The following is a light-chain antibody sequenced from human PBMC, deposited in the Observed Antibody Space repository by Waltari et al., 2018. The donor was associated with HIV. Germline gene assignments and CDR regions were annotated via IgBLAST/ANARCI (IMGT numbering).Light chain of an antibody. CDR1: SSNIGSYY. CDR3: AAWTDSLSGVV. CDR2: RHN. V-gene: IGLV1-47*01. J-gene: IGLJ2*01. Sequence: HSVLTQPPSASGTPGQRVTISCSGSSSNIGSYYVSWYQQLPGTAPKRLTYRHNQRPSGAPHRFTRSKSGTSASLAISGLRSEDEADYYCAAWTDSLSGVVFGGGTKLSVL.